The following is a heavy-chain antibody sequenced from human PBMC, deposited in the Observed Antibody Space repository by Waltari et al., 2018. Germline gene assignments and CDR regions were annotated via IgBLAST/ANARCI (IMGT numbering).Heavy chain of an antibody. CDR3: ARQGYYYDRSGAFDY. D-gene: IGHD3-22*01. CDR2: IYPGDSDT. Sequence: DVQLVQSGAEVKKPGESLKISCKASGYSFINYWVAWVRQMPGKGLEWMGIIYPGDSDTRYSASFQGQVTMSVDKSINTAYLEWGSLKASDSGIYFCARQGYYYDRSGAFDYWGQGTQVTVS. J-gene: IGHJ4*02. V-gene: IGHV5-51*01. CDR1: GYSFINYW.